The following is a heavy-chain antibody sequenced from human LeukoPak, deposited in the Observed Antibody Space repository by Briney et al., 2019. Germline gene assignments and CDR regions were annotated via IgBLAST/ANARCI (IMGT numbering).Heavy chain of an antibody. CDR2: IVVGSGNA. J-gene: IGHJ4*02. Sequence: SVKVSCKASGFTFTSSAVQWVRQARGQRLEWIGWIVVGSGNANYAQKFQERVTITRDMSTSTAYMELSSLRSEDTAVYYCAADRDLEMGDYWGQGTLVTVSS. V-gene: IGHV1-58*01. CDR3: AADRDLEMGDY. D-gene: IGHD1-1*01. CDR1: GFTFTSSA.